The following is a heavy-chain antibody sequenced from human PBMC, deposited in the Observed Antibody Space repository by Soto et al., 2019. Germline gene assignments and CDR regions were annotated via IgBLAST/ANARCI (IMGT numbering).Heavy chain of an antibody. CDR2: IYYSGST. CDR3: AVHRATPGAALSNWFGP. CDR1: GGSISSYY. J-gene: IGHJ5*02. D-gene: IGHD1-26*01. Sequence: SETLSLTCTVSGGSISSYYWSWIRQPPGKGLEWIGYIYYSGSTNYNPSLKSRVTMSLDTSGNHFSLRLTPVTVADTAVYYCAVHRATPGAALSNWFGPWGQGSLVTVSS. V-gene: IGHV4-59*12.